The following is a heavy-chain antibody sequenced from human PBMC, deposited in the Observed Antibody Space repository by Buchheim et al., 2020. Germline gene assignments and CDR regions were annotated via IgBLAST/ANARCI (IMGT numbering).Heavy chain of an antibody. CDR3: AREAVDTSMII. CDR2: IYYSGNT. V-gene: IGHV4-61*01. J-gene: IGHJ4*02. Sequence: QVQLQESGPGLVKPSETLSLTCNVSGDPVSSGSFFSSWIRQPPGKGLEWIGYIYYSGNTNSYNPSLRGRVSMSVDTSKNQFSLKLTAVTAADTAVYYCAREAVDTSMIIWGQGT. CDR1: GDPVSSGSFF. D-gene: IGHD5-18*01.